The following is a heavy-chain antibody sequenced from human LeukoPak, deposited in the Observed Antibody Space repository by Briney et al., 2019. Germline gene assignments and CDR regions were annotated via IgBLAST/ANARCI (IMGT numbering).Heavy chain of an antibody. CDR1: GGSISSSSYY. CDR3: VRRAGGYSHPYDY. Sequence: SETLSLTCTVSGGSISSSSYYWGWIRQPPGKGLEWIGSIYYSGSTYYNPSLKSRVTISVDTSKNQFSLKLSSVTAADTAVYYCVRRAGGYSHPYDYWGQGTLVTVSS. J-gene: IGHJ4*02. V-gene: IGHV4-39*07. D-gene: IGHD4-23*01. CDR2: IYYSGST.